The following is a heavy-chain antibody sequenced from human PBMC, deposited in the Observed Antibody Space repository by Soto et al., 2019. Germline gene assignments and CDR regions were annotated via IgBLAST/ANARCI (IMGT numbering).Heavy chain of an antibody. D-gene: IGHD3-10*01. Sequence: SETLSLTCAVYGGSFSGYYWSWIRQPPGKGLEWIGEINHSGSTNYNPSLKSRVTISVDTSKNQFSLKLSSVTAADTAVYYCARGLRYYYGSGSYYKVNWFDPRGQGTLVTVSS. J-gene: IGHJ5*02. CDR1: GGSFSGYY. V-gene: IGHV4-34*01. CDR2: INHSGST. CDR3: ARGLRYYYGSGSYYKVNWFDP.